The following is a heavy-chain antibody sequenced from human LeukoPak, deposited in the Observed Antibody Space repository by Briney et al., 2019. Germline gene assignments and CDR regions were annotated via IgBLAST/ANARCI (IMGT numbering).Heavy chain of an antibody. CDR3: ARHDYGGNSGDY. CDR2: IGNSCSTI. V-gene: IGHV3-48*02. D-gene: IGHD4-23*01. Sequence: GGSRRPSCAASGSTFTTNSTNWGRKAPGKGLEWVSYIGNSCSTIYYADSVQGRFTISRDNAKNSLYLQMNSLRDEDTAVYYCARHDYGGNSGDYWGQGTLVTVSS. J-gene: IGHJ4*02. CDR1: GSTFTTNS.